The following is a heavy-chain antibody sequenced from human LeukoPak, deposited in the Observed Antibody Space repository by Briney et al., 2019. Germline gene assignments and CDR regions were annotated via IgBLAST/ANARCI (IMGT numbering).Heavy chain of an antibody. J-gene: IGHJ3*02. CDR3: ARDRGVGGFTDAFDI. CDR1: GFIFSSYE. Sequence: PGGSLRLSCAASGFIFSSYEMNWVRQAPGKGLEWVSSISSSSSYIYYADSVKGRFTISRDNAKNSLYLQMNSLRAEDTAVYYCARDRGVGGFTDAFDIWGQGTMVTVSS. V-gene: IGHV3-21*01. D-gene: IGHD2-8*01. CDR2: ISSSSSYI.